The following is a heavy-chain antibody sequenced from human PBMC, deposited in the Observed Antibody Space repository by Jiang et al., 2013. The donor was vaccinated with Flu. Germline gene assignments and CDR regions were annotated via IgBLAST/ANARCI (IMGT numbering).Heavy chain of an antibody. D-gene: IGHD3-22*01. V-gene: IGHV3-33*05. CDR2: ISYDGSNK. Sequence: RLSCAASGSLSSYGMHWVRQAPGKGLEWVAVISYDGSNKYYADSVKGRFTISRDNSKNTLYLQMNSLRAEDTAVYYCARDGGYYDSSGYYQYYFDYWGQGTLVTVSS. J-gene: IGHJ4*02. CDR3: ARDGGYYDSSGYYQYYFDY. CDR1: GSLSSYG.